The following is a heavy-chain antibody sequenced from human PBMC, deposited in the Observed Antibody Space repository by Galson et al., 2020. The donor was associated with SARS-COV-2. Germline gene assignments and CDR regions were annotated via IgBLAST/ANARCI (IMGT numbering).Heavy chain of an antibody. J-gene: IGHJ6*02. Sequence: SETLSLTCTVSGASIRSGRYHWSWIRQPAGKGLESIGRIYTSGNTNYNPSLKSRVTIPLDTSKNQFSLRLRSVTAADTAVYYCARGEFLEFYYYGMDVWGQGTTVTVSS. V-gene: IGHV4-61*02. CDR2: IYTSGNT. CDR3: ARGEFLEFYYYGMDV. D-gene: IGHD3-3*01. CDR1: GASIRSGRYH.